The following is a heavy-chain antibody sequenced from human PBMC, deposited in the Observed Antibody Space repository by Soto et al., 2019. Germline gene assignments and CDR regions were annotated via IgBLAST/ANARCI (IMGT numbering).Heavy chain of an antibody. J-gene: IGHJ4*02. D-gene: IGHD1-26*01. CDR2: IRNKANSYGT. V-gene: IGHV3-73*02. CDR1: GFTFSGSA. Sequence: EVQLVESGGGLVQPGESLKLSCAASGFTFSGSAMHWVRQASGKGLEWLGRIRNKANSYGTAYAATVKGRFTISRDESKTTAYLQMNSVTTEDTAVYFCTRQTGAVGNSQFDYWGQGTLVTVSS. CDR3: TRQTGAVGNSQFDY.